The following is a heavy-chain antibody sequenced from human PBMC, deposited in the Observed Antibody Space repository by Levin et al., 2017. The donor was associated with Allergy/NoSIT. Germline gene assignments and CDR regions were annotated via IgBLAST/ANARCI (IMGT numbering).Heavy chain of an antibody. CDR2: IGTAGDT. D-gene: IGHD4-17*01. CDR3: ARVVKGYGDYVDY. V-gene: IGHV3-13*04. Sequence: GESLKISCAASGFTFSSYDMHWVRQVIGKGLEWVSGIGTAGDTYYPDSVKGRFTISRENAKNSLYLQMNSLRAGDTAVYFCARVVKGYGDYVDYWGQGTLVTVSS. CDR1: GFTFSSYD. J-gene: IGHJ4*02.